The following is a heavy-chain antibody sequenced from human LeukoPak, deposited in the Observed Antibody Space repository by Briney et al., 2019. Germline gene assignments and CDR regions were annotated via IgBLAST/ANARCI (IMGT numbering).Heavy chain of an antibody. V-gene: IGHV1-18*04. CDR2: ISAYNGNI. Sequence: GASVKVSCKASGYTFTSYGISWVRQAPGQGLEWMGWISAYNGNINYAQKLQGRVTMTTDTSTSTAYMELRSLRSDDTAVYYCARYVRARTYYYCMDVWGKGTTVTVSS. J-gene: IGHJ6*04. CDR3: ARYVRARTYYYCMDV. D-gene: IGHD3-16*01. CDR1: GYTFTSYG.